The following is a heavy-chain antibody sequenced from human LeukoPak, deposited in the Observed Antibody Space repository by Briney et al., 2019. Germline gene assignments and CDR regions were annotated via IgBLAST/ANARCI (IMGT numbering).Heavy chain of an antibody. V-gene: IGHV3-7*01. J-gene: IGHJ4*02. CDR1: GFTFRTYW. CDR2: IKQDGSEK. CDR3: ATHGYNRDYYFDY. D-gene: IGHD5-24*01. Sequence: GGSLRLSCEASGFTFRTYWMSWDRQAPGKVLEWVANIKQDGSEKYSVDSVKGRFTISRDNAKNSLYLQMNSLRAEDTAVYYCATHGYNRDYYFDYWGQGTLVTVSS.